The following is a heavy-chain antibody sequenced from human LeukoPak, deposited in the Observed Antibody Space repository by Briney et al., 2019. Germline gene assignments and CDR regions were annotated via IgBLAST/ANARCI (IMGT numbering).Heavy chain of an antibody. CDR2: IRYDGSNK. V-gene: IGHV3-30*02. CDR3: AKDPIAAAGPLEYYYYMDV. J-gene: IGHJ6*03. CDR1: GFTFSSYG. D-gene: IGHD6-13*01. Sequence: PGGSLRLSCAASGFTFSSYGMHWVRQAPGKGLEWVAFIRYDGSNKYYADSVKGRFTISRDNSKNTLYLQMNSLRAEDTAVYYCAKDPIAAAGPLEYYYYMDVWGKGTTVTISS.